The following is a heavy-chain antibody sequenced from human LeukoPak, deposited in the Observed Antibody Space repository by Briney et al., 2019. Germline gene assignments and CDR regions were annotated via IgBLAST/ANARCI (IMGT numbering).Heavy chain of an antibody. Sequence: NPSETLSLTCAVYGGSFSGYYWSWIRQPPGKGLEWIGEINHSGSTNYNPSLKSRVTISVDTSKNQFSLKLSSVTAADMAVYYCARSVDTAMAEFDYWGQGTLVTVSS. J-gene: IGHJ4*02. CDR2: INHSGST. V-gene: IGHV4-34*01. D-gene: IGHD5-18*01. CDR1: GGSFSGYY. CDR3: ARSVDTAMAEFDY.